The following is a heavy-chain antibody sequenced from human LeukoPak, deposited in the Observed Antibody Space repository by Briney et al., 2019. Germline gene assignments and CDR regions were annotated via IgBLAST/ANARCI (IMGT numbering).Heavy chain of an antibody. J-gene: IGHJ4*02. CDR2: FDPEDGET. CDR3: ATLEVATISFGY. CDR1: GYTLTELS. V-gene: IGHV1-24*01. Sequence: ASVKVSCKVSGYTLTELSMHWVRQAPGKGLEWMGGFDPEDGETIYAQKFQGRVTMTEDTSTDTAYMELSSLRSEDTAVYYCATLEVATISFGYWGQGTLVTVSS. D-gene: IGHD5-24*01.